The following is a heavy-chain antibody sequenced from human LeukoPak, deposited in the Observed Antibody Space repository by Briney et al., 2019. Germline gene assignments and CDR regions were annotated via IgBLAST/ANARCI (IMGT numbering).Heavy chain of an antibody. CDR3: ARHVPSALRVVVVTSDWYFDL. D-gene: IGHD2-21*02. V-gene: IGHV4-39*01. J-gene: IGHJ2*01. Sequence: SETLSLTCTASGGSIINNHYYWGWIRQPPGKGREWIVTVFHGGSTYYNPSLASRVTISVDTANTQFSLHLRSVTAADTALYSCARHVPSALRVVVVTSDWYFDLWGRGTLVTVSS. CDR1: GGSIINNHYY. CDR2: VFHGGST.